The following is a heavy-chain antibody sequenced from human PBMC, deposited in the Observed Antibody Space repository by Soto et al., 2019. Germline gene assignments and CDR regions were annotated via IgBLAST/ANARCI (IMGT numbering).Heavy chain of an antibody. J-gene: IGHJ4*02. CDR1: GGTFSSYA. CDR3: ARDTPYYYDSSGYLYYFDY. V-gene: IGHV1-69*13. Sequence: ASVKVSCKASGGTFSSYAISWVRQAPGQGLEWMGGIIPIFGTANYAQKFQGRVTITADESTSTAYMELSSLRSEDTAVYYCARDTPYYYDSSGYLYYFDYWGQGTLVTVSS. D-gene: IGHD3-22*01. CDR2: IIPIFGTA.